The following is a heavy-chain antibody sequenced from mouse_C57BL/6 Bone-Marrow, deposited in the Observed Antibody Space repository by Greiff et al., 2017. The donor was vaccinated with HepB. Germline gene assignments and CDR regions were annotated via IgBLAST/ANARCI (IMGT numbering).Heavy chain of an antibody. J-gene: IGHJ4*01. V-gene: IGHV5-4*03. CDR2: ISDGGSYT. CDR3: ARARITTVVAHYYAMDY. CDR1: GFTFSSYA. Sequence: EVMLVESGGGLVKPGGSLKLSCAASGFTFSSYAMSWVRQTPEKRLEWVATISDGGSYTYYPDNVKGRFTISRDNAKNNLYLQMSHLKSEDTAMYYCARARITTVVAHYYAMDYWGQGTSVTVSS. D-gene: IGHD1-1*01.